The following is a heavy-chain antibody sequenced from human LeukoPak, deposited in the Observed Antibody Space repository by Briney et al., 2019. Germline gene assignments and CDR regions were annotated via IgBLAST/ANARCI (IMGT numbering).Heavy chain of an antibody. V-gene: IGHV3-21*01. CDR2: ISSSSSYI. J-gene: IGHJ6*02. D-gene: IGHD2-2*01. CDR3: ATRSYCSSTSCYAPYYYGMDV. Sequence: GGSLRLSCAASGFTFNSYSMNWVRQAPGKGLEWVSSISSSSSYIYYADSVKGRFTISRDNAKNSLYLQMNSLRAEDTAVYYCATRSYCSSTSCYAPYYYGMDVWGQGTTVTVSS. CDR1: GFTFNSYS.